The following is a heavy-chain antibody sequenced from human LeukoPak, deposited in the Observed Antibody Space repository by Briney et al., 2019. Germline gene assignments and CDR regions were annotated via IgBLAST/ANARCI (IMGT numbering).Heavy chain of an antibody. J-gene: IGHJ4*02. V-gene: IGHV3-23*01. CDR3: AKDPITMIVVVITYFDY. CDR1: GFTFSSYA. D-gene: IGHD3-22*01. CDR2: ISGSGGST. Sequence: GGSLRLSCAASGFTFSSYAMSWVRQAPGKGLEWVSAISGSGGSTYYADSVKGRFTISRDNSKNTLYLEMNSLRAEDTAVYYCAKDPITMIVVVITYFDYWGQGTLVTVSS.